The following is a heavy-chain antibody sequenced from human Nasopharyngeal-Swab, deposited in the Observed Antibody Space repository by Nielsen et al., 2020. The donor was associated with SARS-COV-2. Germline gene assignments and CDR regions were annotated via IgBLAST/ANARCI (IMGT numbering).Heavy chain of an antibody. J-gene: IGHJ4*02. V-gene: IGHV3-23*01. CDR1: GFTFSNAW. D-gene: IGHD6-19*01. CDR2: FSGSSGKT. Sequence: GGSLRLSCAASGFTFSNAWMSWVRQTPGKGLEWVSSFSGSSGKTYYADYVKGRFTISRDTSKNTLYLQMNSLRADDTAVYYCAKDGGGWYTSGWYYFDYWGQGTLVTVSS. CDR3: AKDGGGWYTSGWYYFDY.